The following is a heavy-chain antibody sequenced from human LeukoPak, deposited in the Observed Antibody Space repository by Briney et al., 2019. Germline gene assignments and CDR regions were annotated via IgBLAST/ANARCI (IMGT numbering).Heavy chain of an antibody. CDR2: ISPRGDIT. V-gene: IGHV3-23*01. Sequence: GGTLRLSCAASGFSFRSHGMNWVRQAPGKGLEWVSGISPRGDITYYKDSVRGRFTISRDNFKNTVSLQLNSLRAEDTAMYYCARGPLDPWGQGTLVTVSS. CDR1: GFSFRSHG. J-gene: IGHJ5*02. CDR3: ARGPLDP.